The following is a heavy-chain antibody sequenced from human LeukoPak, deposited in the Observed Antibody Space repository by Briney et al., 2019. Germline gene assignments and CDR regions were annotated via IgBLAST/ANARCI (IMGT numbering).Heavy chain of an antibody. CDR2: IYYSGST. J-gene: IGHJ4*02. CDR1: GGSTSSGDYY. Sequence: PSETLSLTCTVSGGSTSSGDYYWSWIRQPPGKGLEWIGYIYYSGSTYYNPSLKSRVTISVDTSKNQFSLKLSSVTAADTAVYYCARGDYGSGSPLDYWGQGTLVTVSS. D-gene: IGHD3-10*01. CDR3: ARGDYGSGSPLDY. V-gene: IGHV4-30-4*01.